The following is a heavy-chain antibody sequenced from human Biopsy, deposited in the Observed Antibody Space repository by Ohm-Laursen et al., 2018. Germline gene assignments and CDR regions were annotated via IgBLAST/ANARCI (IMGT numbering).Heavy chain of an antibody. CDR2: ISNSGNI. CDR3: AKRGSGGRSFDY. D-gene: IGHD2-15*01. J-gene: IGHJ4*02. CDR1: GGSINSSY. V-gene: IGHV4-59*08. Sequence: SDTLSLTCAVYGGSINSSYWSWIRQAPGKGLEWIGFISNSGNINYNPSLKSRVTISADTSKNQFSLKLGSVTVADTAVFYCAKRGSGGRSFDYWGQGSLVTVSS.